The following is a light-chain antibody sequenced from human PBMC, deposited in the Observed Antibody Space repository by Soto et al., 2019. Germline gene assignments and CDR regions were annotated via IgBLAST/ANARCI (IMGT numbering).Light chain of an antibody. CDR1: SNDIGAFNY. Sequence: QSALTQPASVSGSPGQSITISCTGTSNDIGAFNYVSWYQQHPGKAPTLMIYDVSNRPSGVPDRFSGSRSGNTASLTISGLQAEDEGDYYCSVYTRTSTYVFGTGTKLTVL. CDR2: DVS. CDR3: SVYTRTSTYV. V-gene: IGLV2-14*01. J-gene: IGLJ1*01.